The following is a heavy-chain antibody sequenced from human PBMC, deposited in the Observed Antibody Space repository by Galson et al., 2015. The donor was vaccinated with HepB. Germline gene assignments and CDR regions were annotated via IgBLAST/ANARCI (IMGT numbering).Heavy chain of an antibody. Sequence: SLRLSCAASGFTFSSYSMNWVRQAPGQGLEWVSAISSTSSDIYYADSVKGRFTISRDNAKNALYLQITSLRAEDTAVYYCARDGYYGSSGYYHDYWGQGTLVTVSS. V-gene: IGHV3-21*01. J-gene: IGHJ4*02. D-gene: IGHD3-22*01. CDR3: ARDGYYGSSGYYHDY. CDR2: ISSTSSDI. CDR1: GFTFSSYS.